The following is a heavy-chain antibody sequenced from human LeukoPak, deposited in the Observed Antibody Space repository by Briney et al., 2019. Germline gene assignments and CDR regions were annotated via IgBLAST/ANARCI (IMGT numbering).Heavy chain of an antibody. D-gene: IGHD3-22*01. CDR3: ARRSRNYYDSSGYYYVRDWYFDL. J-gene: IGHJ2*01. CDR2: INHSGST. Sequence: PSETLSLTCAVYGGSFSGYYWSWIRQPPGKGLEWIGEINHSGSTNYNPSLKSRVTISVDASKNQFSLKLSSVTAADTAVYYWARRSRNYYDSSGYYYVRDWYFDLWGRGTLVTVSS. CDR1: GGSFSGYY. V-gene: IGHV4-34*01.